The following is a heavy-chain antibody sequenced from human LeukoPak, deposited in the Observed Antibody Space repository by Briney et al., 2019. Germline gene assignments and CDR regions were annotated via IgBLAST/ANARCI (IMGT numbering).Heavy chain of an antibody. Sequence: PSQTLSLTCTVSGGSISSGDYYWSWIRQPPGKGPEWIGYIYYSGSTYYNPSLKSQVTISVDTSKNQFSLKLSSVTAADTAVYHCARDGRITIPNDFWSGYYSPIMDVWGKGTTVTVSS. D-gene: IGHD3-3*01. CDR1: GGSISSGDYY. V-gene: IGHV4-30-4*08. J-gene: IGHJ6*03. CDR2: IYYSGST. CDR3: ARDGRITIPNDFWSGYYSPIMDV.